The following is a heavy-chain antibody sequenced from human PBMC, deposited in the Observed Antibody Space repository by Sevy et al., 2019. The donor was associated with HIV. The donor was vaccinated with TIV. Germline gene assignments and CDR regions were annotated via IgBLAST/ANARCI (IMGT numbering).Heavy chain of an antibody. Sequence: SETLSLTCTVSGGSISSYYWSWIRQPPGKGLEWIGYIYYSGSTNHNPSLKSRVTISVDTSKNQCCLKLSSVTAADTAVYYCARGLRFLGAFDYWGQGTLVTVSS. V-gene: IGHV4-59*13. CDR3: ARGLRFLGAFDY. CDR1: GGSISSYY. CDR2: IYYSGST. D-gene: IGHD3-3*01. J-gene: IGHJ4*02.